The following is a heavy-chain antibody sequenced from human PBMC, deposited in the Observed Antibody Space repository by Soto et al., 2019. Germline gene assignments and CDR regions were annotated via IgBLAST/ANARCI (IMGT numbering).Heavy chain of an antibody. V-gene: IGHV3-13*04. Sequence: EVQLVESGGGLVQPGGSLRLSCAASGFTFSSHDMHWVRQAKGKGLEWVSAIGTAGDTYYPGSVKGRFTISRENAKNSLYLQMNSLRAGDTAVYYCARFGVGQLYDYWGQGTLVTVSS. CDR3: ARFGVGQLYDY. CDR2: IGTAGDT. J-gene: IGHJ4*02. D-gene: IGHD6-13*01. CDR1: GFTFSSHD.